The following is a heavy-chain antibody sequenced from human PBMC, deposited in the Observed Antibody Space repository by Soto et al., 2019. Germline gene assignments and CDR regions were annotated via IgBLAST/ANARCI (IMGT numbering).Heavy chain of an antibody. CDR1: GFTFSIYA. CDR2: INGRGSPT. D-gene: IGHD2-21*01. J-gene: IGHJ2*01. CDR3: AIHIEGAGNLFFDL. Sequence: EVQLLESGGGLVQPGGSLGLSCAASGFTFSIYAMSWVRQAPGKGPEWVSVINGRGSPTFYADSVKGRFTISRDNSENMLYLQMNSLRAEDTAIYCGAIHIEGAGNLFFDLWGRGILVTVSS. V-gene: IGHV3-23*01.